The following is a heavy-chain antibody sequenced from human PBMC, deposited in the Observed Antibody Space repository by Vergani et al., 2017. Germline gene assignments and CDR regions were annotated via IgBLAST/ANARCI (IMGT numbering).Heavy chain of an antibody. J-gene: IGHJ4*02. CDR3: AKDGDIVGTMGFDY. CDR1: GFTFSDYY. Sequence: QVQLVESGGGLVKPGGSLRLSCAASGFTFSDYYMSWIRQAPGKGLEWVSYISSSSSYTNYADSVKGRFTISRDNSKNTLYLQMNSLRAEDTAVYYCAKDGDIVGTMGFDYWGQGTLVTVSS. CDR2: ISSSSSYT. D-gene: IGHD2-15*01. V-gene: IGHV3-11*06.